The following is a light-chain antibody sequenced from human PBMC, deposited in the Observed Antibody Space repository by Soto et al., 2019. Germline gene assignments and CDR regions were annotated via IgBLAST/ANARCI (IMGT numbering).Light chain of an antibody. CDR1: QDIRDY. CDR2: TAS. CDR3: QKYNSAPWT. V-gene: IGKV1-27*01. Sequence: DIEMTQSPSSLSASVGDRVTITCRAGQDIRDYLAWYQQKPGKVPKLLMYTASTLQPGVPSRFIGSGSGTDFTLTISSLQPEDVATYYCQKYNSAPWTFGQGTRIEIK. J-gene: IGKJ1*01.